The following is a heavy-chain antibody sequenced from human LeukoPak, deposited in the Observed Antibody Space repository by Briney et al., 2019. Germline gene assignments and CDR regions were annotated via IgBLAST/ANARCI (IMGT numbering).Heavy chain of an antibody. J-gene: IGHJ3*02. CDR3: ARGPRSGQRGDAFDI. D-gene: IGHD1-1*01. Sequence: SETLSLTCTVSGGSISSYYWSWIRQPPGKGLEWIGYIYYSGSTNYNPSLKSRVTISVDTSKNQFSLKLSSVTAADTAVYYCARGPRSGQRGDAFDIWGQGTMVTVSS. CDR1: GGSISSYY. CDR2: IYYSGST. V-gene: IGHV4-59*01.